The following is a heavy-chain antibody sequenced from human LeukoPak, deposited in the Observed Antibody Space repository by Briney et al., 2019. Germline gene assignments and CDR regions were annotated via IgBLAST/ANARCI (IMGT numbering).Heavy chain of an antibody. J-gene: IGHJ3*02. CDR3: ARFRYYYYDSSGYYDDAFDI. V-gene: IGHV1-8*03. D-gene: IGHD3-22*01. CDR1: GYTLTAYY. Sequence: ASVTVSCMASGYTLTAYYLHWVRQATGQGLEWMGWMNPNSGNTGYAQKFQGRVTITRNTSISTAYMELSSLRSEDTAVYYCARFRYYYYDSSGYYDDAFDIWGQGTMVTVSS. CDR2: MNPNSGNT.